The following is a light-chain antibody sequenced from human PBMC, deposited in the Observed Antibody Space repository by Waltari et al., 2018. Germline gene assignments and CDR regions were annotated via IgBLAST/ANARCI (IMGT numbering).Light chain of an antibody. CDR3: SAWDDSLNGVV. CDR1: SSTIGSRT. CDR2: TND. J-gene: IGLJ2*01. V-gene: IGLV1-44*01. Sequence: QSVLTQPPSASGTPGQRVTIACSGSSSTIGSRTVTWYHQSPGTAPNLLIYTNDQRPSGVPDRFSASKSGTSASLAISGLQSEDEADYYCSAWDDSLNGVVFGGGTKLTVL.